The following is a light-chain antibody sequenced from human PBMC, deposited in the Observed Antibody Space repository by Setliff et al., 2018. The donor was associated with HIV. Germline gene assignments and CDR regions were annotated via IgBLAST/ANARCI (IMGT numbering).Light chain of an antibody. CDR1: SSDVGSYNL. CDR2: EVS. V-gene: IGLV2-23*02. Sequence: QSALTQPASVSGSPGQSITISCTGTSSDVGSYNLVSWYQQHPGKAPKLMIYEVSKRPSGVSDRFSGSKSGNTASLTISGLQAEDEADYYCCSYARSSLSYVFGAGTKVT. CDR3: CSYARSSLSYV. J-gene: IGLJ1*01.